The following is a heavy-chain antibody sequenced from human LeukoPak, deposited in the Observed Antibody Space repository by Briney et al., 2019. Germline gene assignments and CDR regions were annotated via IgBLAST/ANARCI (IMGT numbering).Heavy chain of an antibody. CDR1: GFTFSSYG. J-gene: IGHJ4*02. CDR3: AKEGYYYDSSGYYLDY. Sequence: PGGTLRLSCAASGFTFSSYGMSWVRQAPGEGLEWVSAISGSGGSTYYADSVKGRFTISRDNSKNTLYLQMNSLRAEDTAVYYCAKEGYYYDSSGYYLDYWGQGTLVTVSS. V-gene: IGHV3-23*01. CDR2: ISGSGGST. D-gene: IGHD3-22*01.